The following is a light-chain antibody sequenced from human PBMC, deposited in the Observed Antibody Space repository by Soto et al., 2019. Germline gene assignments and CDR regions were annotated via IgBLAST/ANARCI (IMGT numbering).Light chain of an antibody. CDR2: GAS. CDR3: QQYDSSPRT. V-gene: IGKV3-20*01. Sequence: EIGWTQSPGTLFLFPGKRATLSCRASRRVSSAYLAWYQQKPGQAPRLLIYGASSRATGIPDRFSGSGSGTDFTLTISRLEPEDFAVYYCQQYDSSPRTFGQGTKLEIK. J-gene: IGKJ2*01. CDR1: RRVSSAY.